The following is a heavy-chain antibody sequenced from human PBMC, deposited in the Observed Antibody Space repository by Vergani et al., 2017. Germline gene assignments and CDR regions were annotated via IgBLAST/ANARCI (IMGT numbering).Heavy chain of an antibody. V-gene: IGHV1-24*01. CDR1: GYTLTDLS. D-gene: IGHD3-22*01. CDR2: FDPEDGET. CDR3: ATDSGHSSGPPGSDAFDI. J-gene: IGHJ3*02. Sequence: QVQLVQSGAEVKKPGASVKVSCKVSGYTLTDLSMNWVRQAPGKGLEWMGGFDPEDGETIYAQKFQGRVTMTEDTYTDTAYMELSSLRSEDTAVYYCATDSGHSSGPPGSDAFDIWGQGTMVTVSS.